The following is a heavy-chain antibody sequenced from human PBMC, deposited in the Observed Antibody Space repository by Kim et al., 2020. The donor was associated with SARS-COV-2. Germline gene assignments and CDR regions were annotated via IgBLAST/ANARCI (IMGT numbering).Heavy chain of an antibody. CDR1: GFTFSSYA. CDR2: IYSGGSST. J-gene: IGHJ4*02. V-gene: IGHV3-23*03. D-gene: IGHD6-6*01. CDR3: ANSVNSPTKGYSSSFDY. Sequence: GGSLRLSCAASGFTFSSYAMSWVRQAPGKGLEWVSVIYSGGSSTYYADSVKGRFTISRDNSKNTLYLQMNSLRAEDTAVYYCANSVNSPTKGYSSSFDYCGQGTLVTVSS.